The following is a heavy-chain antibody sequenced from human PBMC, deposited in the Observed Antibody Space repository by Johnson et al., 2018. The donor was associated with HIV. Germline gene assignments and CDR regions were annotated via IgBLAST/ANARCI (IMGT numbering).Heavy chain of an antibody. CDR2: IRSSGSTI. V-gene: IGHV3-11*04. CDR1: GFTFSDYY. CDR3: ARSKDCSGGSCPDAFDI. Sequence: QVQLVESGGGLVKPGGSLRLSCVASGFTFSDYYMTWVRQAPGKGLEWVSYIRSSGSTIYSADSVKVRFTISRDNAKNSLYLQMNSLRAEDTAVYYCARSKDCSGGSCPDAFDIWGQGTMVTVSS. J-gene: IGHJ3*02. D-gene: IGHD2-15*01.